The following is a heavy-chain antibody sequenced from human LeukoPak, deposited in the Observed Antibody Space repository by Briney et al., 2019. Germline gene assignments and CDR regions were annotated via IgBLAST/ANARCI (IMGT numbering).Heavy chain of an antibody. J-gene: IGHJ4*02. CDR3: ARDGGIAAAGTGIDY. CDR1: GGSISSGRFY. Sequence: SETLSLTCTVSGGSISSGRFYWSWIRRPAGKGLEWIGHIYTSGTANYSPSLKSRLTISLDTSKNQFSLKLSSVTAADTAVYYCARDGGIAAAGTGIDYWGQGTLVTVSS. D-gene: IGHD6-13*01. V-gene: IGHV4-61*09. CDR2: IYTSGTA.